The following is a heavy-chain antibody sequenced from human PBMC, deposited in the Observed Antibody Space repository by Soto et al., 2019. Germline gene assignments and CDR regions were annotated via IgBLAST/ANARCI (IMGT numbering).Heavy chain of an antibody. CDR3: ASQQLVHYYYGMDV. V-gene: IGHV4-39*01. CDR1: GGSISSSSYY. D-gene: IGHD6-13*01. CDR2: IYYSGST. Sequence: SETLSLTCTVSGGSISSSSYYCGWIRQPPGKGLEWIGSIYYSGSTYYNPSLKSRVTISVDTSKNQFSLKLSSVTAADTAVYYCASQQLVHYYYGMDVWGQGTTVTVSS. J-gene: IGHJ6*02.